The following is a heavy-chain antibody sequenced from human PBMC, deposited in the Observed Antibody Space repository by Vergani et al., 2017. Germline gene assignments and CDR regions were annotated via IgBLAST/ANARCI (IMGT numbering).Heavy chain of an antibody. CDR3: ARDARMALKLRDYYYYYMDV. CDR1: GFTFSSYC. CDR2: IWYDGSNK. V-gene: IGHV3-33*01. Sequence: QVQLVESGGGVVQPGRYLRLSCAASGFTFSSYCMHWVRQAPGKGLEWVAGIWYDGSNKYYAESVKGRFTISRDNSNNTLYLQMNSRRAKDPAVYYCARDARMALKLRDYYYYYMDVWGKGTTVTVSS. J-gene: IGHJ6*03. D-gene: IGHD1-7*01.